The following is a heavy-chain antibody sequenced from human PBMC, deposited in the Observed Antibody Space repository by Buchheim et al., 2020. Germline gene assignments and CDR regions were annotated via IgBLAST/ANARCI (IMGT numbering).Heavy chain of an antibody. J-gene: IGHJ6*02. CDR2: ISYDGSNK. D-gene: IGHD2-15*01. CDR1: GFTFSTYG. CDR3: AKDSCSGDSCWDPGMDV. V-gene: IGHV3-30*18. Sequence: QVQLVESGGGVVQPGRSLRLSCAASGFTFSTYGMHWVRQAPSKGLEWVTVISYDGSNKYYADSVKGRFTISRDNSKNTLYLQMNSLRAEDTAVYYCAKDSCSGDSCWDPGMDVWGQGTT.